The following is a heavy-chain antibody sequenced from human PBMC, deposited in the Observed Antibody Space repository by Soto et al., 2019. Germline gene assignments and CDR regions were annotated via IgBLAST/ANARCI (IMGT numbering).Heavy chain of an antibody. CDR1: GGSISSGGYY. Sequence: QVQLQESGPGLVKPSQTLSLTCTVSGGSISSGGYYWRWIRQHPGKGLEWIGYIYYGGSTYYNPSLKGRVTISVDKSKNQFSLKLSSVTAADTAVYYCARAYGSGYMDVWGQGTTVTVSS. J-gene: IGHJ6*02. D-gene: IGHD3-10*01. V-gene: IGHV4-31*03. CDR3: ARAYGSGYMDV. CDR2: IYYGGST.